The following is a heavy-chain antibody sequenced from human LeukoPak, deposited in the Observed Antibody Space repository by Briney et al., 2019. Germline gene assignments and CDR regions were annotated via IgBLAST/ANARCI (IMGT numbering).Heavy chain of an antibody. J-gene: IGHJ2*01. V-gene: IGHV4-34*01. Sequence: SEALSLTCAVYGGSFSGYYWNWIRQPPGKGLEWIGEINHSGSTNYNPSLKSRVTISVDTSKNQFSLKLSSVTAADTAVYYCARGERSLVAAQFDLWGRGTLVTVSS. CDR1: GGSFSGYY. D-gene: IGHD2-15*01. CDR2: INHSGST. CDR3: ARGERSLVAAQFDL.